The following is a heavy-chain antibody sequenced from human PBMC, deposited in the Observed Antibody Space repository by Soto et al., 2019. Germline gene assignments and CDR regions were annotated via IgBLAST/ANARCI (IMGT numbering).Heavy chain of an antibody. CDR1: GYNFTTNA. CDR2: LITFNGKV. V-gene: IGHV1-18*04. CDR3: AREGSIGTFDF. Sequence: GPGVKKPGASIIISCKTSGYNFTTNALSWVRQAPGQGLEWMGWLITFNGKVNYAQKFQGRVTMTTETSTSTAYMELRSLTSDDTAVYYCAREGSIGTFDFWGQGALVTVSS. J-gene: IGHJ4*02. D-gene: IGHD3-10*01.